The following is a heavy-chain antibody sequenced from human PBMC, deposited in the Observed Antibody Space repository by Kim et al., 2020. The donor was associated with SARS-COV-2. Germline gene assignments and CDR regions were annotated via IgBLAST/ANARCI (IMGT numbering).Heavy chain of an antibody. D-gene: IGHD3-10*01. J-gene: IGHJ3*01. Sequence: GGSLRLSCAASGFTFSTSNIHWVRQAPGKGLEWVALISYDGRHKYYGDSVKGRFTISRDNSKNSVLLEMNSLRLEDTAVYYCARDRSGAVDYIRPGFNSFDVWGQGTLVTVSS. CDR1: GFTFSTSN. V-gene: IGHV3-30*01. CDR2: ISYDGRHK. CDR3: ARDRSGAVDYIRPGFNSFDV.